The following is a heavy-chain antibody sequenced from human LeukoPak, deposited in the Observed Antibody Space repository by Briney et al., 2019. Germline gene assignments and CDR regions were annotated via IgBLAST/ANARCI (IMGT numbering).Heavy chain of an antibody. CDR1: GGSISTGDYY. Sequence: PSETLSLTCTVSGGSISTGDYYWSWIRQPPGKGLEWIGSIYYSGSTYYNPSLKSRVTISVDTSKNQFSLKLSSVTAADTAVYYCATPRGYSSGWYRGLRYYFDYWGQGTLVTVSS. D-gene: IGHD6-19*01. J-gene: IGHJ4*02. V-gene: IGHV4-39*07. CDR3: ATPRGYSSGWYRGLRYYFDY. CDR2: IYYSGST.